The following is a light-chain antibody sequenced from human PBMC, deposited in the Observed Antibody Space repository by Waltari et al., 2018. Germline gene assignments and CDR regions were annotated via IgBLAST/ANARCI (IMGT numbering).Light chain of an antibody. Sequence: DIVLTQSPGILSLSPGEGATLSCRASESTGRSSLAWYQQKPGQAPRLVMYGTSNRATDIPDRFSGSGSGTDFTLTISRLEPEDFAVYYCQQYGRLFGGGTKVEI. J-gene: IGKJ4*01. CDR2: GTS. CDR3: QQYGRL. V-gene: IGKV3-20*01. CDR1: ESTGRSS.